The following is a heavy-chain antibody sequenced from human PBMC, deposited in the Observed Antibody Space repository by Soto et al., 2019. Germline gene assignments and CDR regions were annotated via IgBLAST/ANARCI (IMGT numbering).Heavy chain of an antibody. J-gene: IGHJ4*02. CDR1: GFTFSSYA. CDR3: AKVPRIAAGPDYLDY. CDR2: ISGSGGST. V-gene: IGHV3-23*01. D-gene: IGHD6-6*01. Sequence: EVQLLESGGGLVQPGGSLRLSCAASGFTFSSYAMSWVRQAPGKGLEWVSAISGSGGSTYYADAVKGRFPIARVNSKNTLDLEMNRLRAEDTVVYYCAKVPRIAAGPDYLDYWGQGTLVAVSS.